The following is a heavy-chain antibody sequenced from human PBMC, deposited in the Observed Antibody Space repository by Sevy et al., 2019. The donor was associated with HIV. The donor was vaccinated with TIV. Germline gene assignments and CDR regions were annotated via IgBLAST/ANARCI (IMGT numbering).Heavy chain of an antibody. Sequence: SETLSLTCTVXGXXISDYYWXWIRQPPGKGLEWIGQIHYFGSTKSSPSLKGRVTISVDTSKNQFSLKLSSVTAADTXXXYCAXXTSXXXXXXXPXHXXXGXXVXXXXTTVTVSS. CDR1: GXXISDYY. V-gene: IGHV4-59*01. CDR3: AXXTSXXXXXXXPXHXXXGXXV. J-gene: IGHJ6*04. CDR2: IHYFGST.